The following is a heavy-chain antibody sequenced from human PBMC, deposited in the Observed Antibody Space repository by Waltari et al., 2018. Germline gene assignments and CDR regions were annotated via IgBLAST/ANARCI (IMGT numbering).Heavy chain of an antibody. CDR1: GGTFSSYA. J-gene: IGHJ3*02. D-gene: IGHD3-9*01. V-gene: IGHV1-69*05. CDR3: ARDLYYDILTGYSQSDAFDI. Sequence: QVQLVQSGAEVKKPGSSVKVSCKASGGTFSSYAISWVRQAPGQGLEWMGRIIPIFGTANYAQKFQGRVTITTDESTSTAYMELSSLRSEDTAVYYCARDLYYDILTGYSQSDAFDIWGQGTMVTVSS. CDR2: IIPIFGTA.